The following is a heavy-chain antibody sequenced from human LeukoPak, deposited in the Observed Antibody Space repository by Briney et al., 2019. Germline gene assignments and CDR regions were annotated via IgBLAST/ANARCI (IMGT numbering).Heavy chain of an antibody. CDR2: INPNSGGT. J-gene: IGHJ6*03. Sequence: ASVKVSCKASGYTVTSYYMHWVGQAPGQGGEGRGWINPNSGGTNYAQKFQGRGTMTRDTAISTAYMEMSRLRSDDTGVYYCARCNVGYSYSYYYYYYMYVCGKGTTVTVSS. D-gene: IGHD5-18*01. V-gene: IGHV1-2*02. CDR3: ARCNVGYSYSYYYYYYMYV. CDR1: GYTVTSYY.